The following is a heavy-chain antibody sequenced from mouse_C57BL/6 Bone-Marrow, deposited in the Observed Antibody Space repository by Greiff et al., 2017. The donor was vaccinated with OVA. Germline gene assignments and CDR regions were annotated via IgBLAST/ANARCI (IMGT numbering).Heavy chain of an antibody. Sequence: VQLQQSGAELVRPGTSVTVSCKASGYAFTNYLIEWVKQRPGQGLEWIGVINPGSGGTNYNEKFKGKATLTADKSSSTAYMQRSSLTSEDSAVYFCARGNYPYYFDYGGQGTTLTVSS. D-gene: IGHD2-1*01. V-gene: IGHV1-54*01. J-gene: IGHJ2*01. CDR2: INPGSGGT. CDR1: GYAFTNYL. CDR3: ARGNYPYYFDY.